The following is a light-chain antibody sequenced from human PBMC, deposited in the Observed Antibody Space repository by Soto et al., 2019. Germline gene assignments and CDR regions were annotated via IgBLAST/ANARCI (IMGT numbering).Light chain of an antibody. V-gene: IGLV1-40*01. J-gene: IGLJ1*01. Sequence: QSVLTQPPSVSEAPGQRVTISCTGSSSNIGAGYEAHWYQQVPGTAPKLLIYENNNRPSGVPDRFSGYKSGTSASLAITGLQGEDESEYYCQSHDSSLSGYVFGTGTKVTVL. CDR2: ENN. CDR3: QSHDSSLSGYV. CDR1: SSNIGAGYE.